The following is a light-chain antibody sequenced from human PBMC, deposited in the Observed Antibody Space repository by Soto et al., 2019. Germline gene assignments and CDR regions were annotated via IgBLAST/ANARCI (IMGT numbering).Light chain of an antibody. Sequence: EIVLTQSPGTLYLSPGERATLSCRASQSVSSNLAWYQQKPGQAPRLLIYDASTRATGIPARFSGSGSGTDFTLTISRLEPEDFAVYYCQQYGSSRTFGQGTKVDIK. V-gene: IGKV3-20*01. CDR2: DAS. CDR1: QSVSSN. J-gene: IGKJ1*01. CDR3: QQYGSSRT.